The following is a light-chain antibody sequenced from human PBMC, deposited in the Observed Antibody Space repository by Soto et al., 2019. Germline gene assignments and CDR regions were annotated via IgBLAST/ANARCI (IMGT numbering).Light chain of an antibody. CDR2: NTF. CDR3: QQRKSWPIT. Sequence: EIVLTQFSATLSLSLEGSATLSCMASHNIDYYLHWYQQKPGQSPRLVIYNTFNRATGVPVRFRGVGAGTDFTLTISDLEPEDFAFYYCQQRKSWPITFGTGTKVDIK. J-gene: IGKJ3*01. CDR1: HNIDYY. V-gene: IGKV3-11*01.